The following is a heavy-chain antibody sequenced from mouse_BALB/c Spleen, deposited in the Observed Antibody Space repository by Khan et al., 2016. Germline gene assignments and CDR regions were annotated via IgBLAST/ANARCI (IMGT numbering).Heavy chain of an antibody. D-gene: IGHD1-1*01. CDR3: ARYRYYYGSSRYFEV. J-gene: IGHJ1*01. Sequence: QIQLVQSGPELKRPGKTVKISCKASGYTFTNYGINWVKQAPGKGLKWMGWINTYSGESTYADDFKGRFVFSLETSANTAYLQINNLKNEDTATYFCARYRYYYGSSRYFEVWGAGTTVTVSS. CDR1: GYTFTNYG. CDR2: INTYSGES. V-gene: IGHV9-3-1*01.